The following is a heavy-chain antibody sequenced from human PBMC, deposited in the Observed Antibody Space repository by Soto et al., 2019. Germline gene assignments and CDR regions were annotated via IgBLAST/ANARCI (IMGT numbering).Heavy chain of an antibody. J-gene: IGHJ3*02. CDR2: IKQDGSEK. V-gene: IGHV3-7*05. D-gene: IGHD1-1*01. Sequence: GGSLRLSCAASGFTFSSNWMSWVRQAPGKGPEWVANIKQDGSEKYYVDSVKGRFTISRDNAKNSLYLQMNSLRAEDTAVYYCARDERGEYAFDIWGQGTMVTVSS. CDR1: GFTFSSNW. CDR3: ARDERGEYAFDI.